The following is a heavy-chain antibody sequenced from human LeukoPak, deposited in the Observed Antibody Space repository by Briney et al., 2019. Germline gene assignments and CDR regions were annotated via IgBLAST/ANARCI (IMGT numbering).Heavy chain of an antibody. CDR1: GFTFSSYE. CDR2: ISSSGSTI. V-gene: IGHV3-48*03. Sequence: GGSLRLSCAASGFTFSSYETNWVRQAPGKGLEWVSYISSSGSTIYYADSVKGRFTISRDNAKNSLYLQMNSLRAEDTAVYYCAREVGGWYGGDAFDIWGQGTMVTVSS. D-gene: IGHD6-19*01. J-gene: IGHJ3*02. CDR3: AREVGGWYGGDAFDI.